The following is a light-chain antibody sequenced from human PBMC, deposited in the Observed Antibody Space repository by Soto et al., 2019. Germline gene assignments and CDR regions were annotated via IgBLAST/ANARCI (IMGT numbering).Light chain of an antibody. Sequence: QSALTQPPSASATPGQRVTISCSGSNSNIGTNTVNWYRQLPGTAPRLLIYTNNQRPSGVPQRFSGSKTGTSASLAIGGLPSEDGADYYCASWDDSLGAYVFGTGTNVTVL. CDR2: TNN. CDR3: ASWDDSLGAYV. J-gene: IGLJ1*01. CDR1: NSNIGTNT. V-gene: IGLV1-44*01.